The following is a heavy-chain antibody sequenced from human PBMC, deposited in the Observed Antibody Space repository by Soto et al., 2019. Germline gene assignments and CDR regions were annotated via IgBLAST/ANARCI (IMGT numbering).Heavy chain of an antibody. CDR2: ISYDGSNK. J-gene: IGHJ2*01. CDR3: AKDHYYDSSGYLRTNWYFDL. Sequence: GGSLRLSCAASGFTFSSYGMHWVRQAPGKGLEWVAVISYDGSNKYYADSVKGRFTISRDNSKNTLYLQMNSLRAEDTAVYYCAKDHYYDSSGYLRTNWYFDLWGRGTLVTVSS. V-gene: IGHV3-30*18. CDR1: GFTFSSYG. D-gene: IGHD3-22*01.